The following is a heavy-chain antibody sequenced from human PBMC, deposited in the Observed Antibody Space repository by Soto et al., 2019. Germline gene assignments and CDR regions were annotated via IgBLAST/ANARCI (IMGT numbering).Heavy chain of an antibody. J-gene: IGHJ1*01. CDR1: GGYFSGYY. CDR2: INHSGST. D-gene: IGHD3-9*01. Sequence: SETLSLTCAVYGGYFSGYYCRWIRQPPGKGLEWIGEINHSGSTNYNPSLKSRVTISVDTSKNQFSLKLSSVTAADTAVYYCARGSLVLRYFDWFEYFQRWGHGTMVTV. CDR3: ARGSLVLRYFDWFEYFQR. V-gene: IGHV4-34*01.